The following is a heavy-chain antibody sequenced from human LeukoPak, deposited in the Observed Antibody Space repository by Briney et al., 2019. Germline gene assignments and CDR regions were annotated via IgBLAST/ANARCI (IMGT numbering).Heavy chain of an antibody. CDR2: IWYDGSKK. J-gene: IGHJ4*02. D-gene: IGHD1-26*01. CDR1: GFTFSRDS. CDR3: ARLSGSFLDY. V-gene: IGHV3-33*01. Sequence: GGSLRLSCAASGFTFSRDSMHWVRQAPGKGLEWVAVIWYDGSKKYYADSVKGRFTISRDNSKNTLYLQMNSLRAEDTAVYYCARLSGSFLDYWGQGTLVTVSS.